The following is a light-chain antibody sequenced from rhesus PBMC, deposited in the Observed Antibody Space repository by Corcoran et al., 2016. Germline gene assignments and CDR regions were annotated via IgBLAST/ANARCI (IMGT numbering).Light chain of an antibody. CDR1: QSLVYSDGKTY. V-gene: IGKV2-82*03. CDR2: LVS. Sequence: DIVMIQTPLSLPVTLGEPASISCRSSQSLVYSDGKTYLYWYLQKPGQSPPLLMYLVSKRASGVPEKFSGIGSGTDFTLKISRVEAEDVGVYYCMQALRSPWTFGQGTKVEIK. CDR3: MQALRSPWT. J-gene: IGKJ1*01.